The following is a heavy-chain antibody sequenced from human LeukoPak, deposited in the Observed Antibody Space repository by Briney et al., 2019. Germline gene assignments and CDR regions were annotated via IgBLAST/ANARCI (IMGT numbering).Heavy chain of an antibody. J-gene: IGHJ4*02. D-gene: IGHD4-17*01. Sequence: PGRSLRLSCEASGFTFSSYAMHWVRQAPGKGLEWVAVISYDGSNKYYADSVKGRFTISRDNSKNTLYLQMNSLRAEDTAVYYCARDSSSRHYGDYPNDYWGKGTLVTVS. CDR1: GFTFSSYA. CDR2: ISYDGSNK. CDR3: ARDSSSRHYGDYPNDY. V-gene: IGHV3-30-3*01.